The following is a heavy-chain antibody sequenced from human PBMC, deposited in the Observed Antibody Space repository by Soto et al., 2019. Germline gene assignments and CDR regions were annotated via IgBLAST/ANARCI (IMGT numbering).Heavy chain of an antibody. CDR3: ARTYVYDSSGYSHFDF. V-gene: IGHV1-69*02. CDR1: GDTFTNYS. J-gene: IGHJ4*02. Sequence: QVHLGQSGAEVRKPGSSVKVSCKTSGDTFTNYSVSWVRQVPGQGLEWMGRIVPVLRIVDTAQRSRGRITMTADESTSTVYMELSGLRSGDTALYYCARTYVYDSSGYSHFDFWGQGALVSVSS. D-gene: IGHD3-22*01. CDR2: IVPVLRIV.